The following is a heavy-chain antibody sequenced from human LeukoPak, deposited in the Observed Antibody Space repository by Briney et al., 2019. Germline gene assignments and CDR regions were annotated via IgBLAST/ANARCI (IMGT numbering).Heavy chain of an antibody. Sequence: QPGRSLRLSCAASGFTFSSYGMHWVRQSPGKGLEWVAVISYDGSNKYYADSVKGRFTISRDNSKNTLYLQMNSLSAEDTAVYYCAKEITEGIFDYWGQGTLVTVSS. CDR2: ISYDGSNK. CDR1: GFTFSSYG. D-gene: IGHD6-13*01. CDR3: AKEITEGIFDY. J-gene: IGHJ4*02. V-gene: IGHV3-30*18.